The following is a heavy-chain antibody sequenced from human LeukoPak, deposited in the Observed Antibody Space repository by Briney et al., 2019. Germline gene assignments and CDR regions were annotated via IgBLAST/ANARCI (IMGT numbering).Heavy chain of an antibody. CDR3: SRGGSGSDV. V-gene: IGHV3-49*03. D-gene: IGHD3-16*01. Sequence: GGSLRLSCRASGFTFGDYAMSWFRQAPGKGLECVGFIRSKPYGGTTEYAASVKGRFTISRDDSKSIAYLQMNSLKIEDTAVYYCSRGGSGSDVWGQGTTVTVSS. J-gene: IGHJ6*02. CDR2: IRSKPYGGTT. CDR1: GFTFGDYA.